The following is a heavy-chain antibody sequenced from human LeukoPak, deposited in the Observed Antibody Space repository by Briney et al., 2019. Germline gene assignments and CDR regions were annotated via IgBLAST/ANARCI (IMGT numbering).Heavy chain of an antibody. D-gene: IGHD3-10*01. V-gene: IGHV3-30-3*01. J-gene: IGHJ4*02. CDR3: ARATMVRGVAVDY. CDR2: IAYDGSSK. Sequence: PGRSLRLSCAASGFTFSDYAMHWVRQAPGKGLEWVAVIAYDGSSKFRADSVVGRFTISRDNSKNTLYLQLNSLRAEDTAVYFCARATMVRGVAVDYWGQGTLVTVSS. CDR1: GFTFSDYA.